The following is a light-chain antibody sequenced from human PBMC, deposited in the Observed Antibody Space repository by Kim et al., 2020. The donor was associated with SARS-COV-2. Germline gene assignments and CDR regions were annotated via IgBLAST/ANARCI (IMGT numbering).Light chain of an antibody. CDR3: GVWDDDLDGYV. CDR1: SSNMGGNT. J-gene: IGLJ1*01. Sequence: QSVLTQPPSVSGTPGQRVIISCSGSSSNMGGNTVSWYQHLPGTAPKLLVLNNYHRPSGVPDRFSGSRSGTSASLVITGLQSEDEAEYYCGVWDDDLDGYVFGTGTKVTVL. CDR2: NNY. V-gene: IGLV1-44*01.